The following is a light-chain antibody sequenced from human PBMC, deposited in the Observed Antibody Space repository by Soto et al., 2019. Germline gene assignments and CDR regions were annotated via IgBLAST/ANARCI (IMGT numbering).Light chain of an antibody. J-gene: IGKJ4*01. Sequence: EIVMTQSPATLSVSPGERATLSCRSSQSVTGNLAWYQQKPGQAPRLLIYGASTRATGIPARFSGSGSGTEFTLPISSLQSEDFAVYYCQQYNNWPPLTFGGGTKVEIK. V-gene: IGKV3-15*01. CDR3: QQYNNWPPLT. CDR2: GAS. CDR1: QSVTGN.